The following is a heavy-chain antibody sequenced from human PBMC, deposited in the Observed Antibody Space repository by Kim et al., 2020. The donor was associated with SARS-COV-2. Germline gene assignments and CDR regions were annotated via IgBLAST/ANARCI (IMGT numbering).Heavy chain of an antibody. J-gene: IGHJ6*02. D-gene: IGHD3-9*01. CDR3: AKRQESDWAMDV. CDR2: V. V-gene: IGHV3-9*01. Sequence: VGYADFGKGRLTISRDNAKNSLYLQINSLRPEDTAFYYGAKRQESDWAMDVWGQGTTVTVSS.